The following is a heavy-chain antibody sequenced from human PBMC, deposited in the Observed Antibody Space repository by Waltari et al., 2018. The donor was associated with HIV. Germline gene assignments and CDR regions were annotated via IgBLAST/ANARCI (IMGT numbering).Heavy chain of an antibody. V-gene: IGHV4-39*01. J-gene: IGHJ4*02. CDR2: IYYSRST. Sequence: QLQLQESCPGLAKPSETLSLTCTDSRRSISRDTYYCGCSRQPPGKGMEWFGSIYYSRSTYYNPSLKSRVTISIDTSKNQFSLRLSSVTAADTTVYCCARQGYSDRSGYHYYFDYWGQGTLVTVSS. D-gene: IGHD3-22*01. CDR3: ARQGYSDRSGYHYYFDY. CDR1: RRSISRDTYY.